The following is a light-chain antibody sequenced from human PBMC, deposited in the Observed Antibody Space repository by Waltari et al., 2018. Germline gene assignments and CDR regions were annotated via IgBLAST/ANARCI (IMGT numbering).Light chain of an antibody. CDR3: GTWDSSLSGAV. V-gene: IGLV1-51*02. J-gene: IGLJ7*01. CDR2: ENT. CDR1: SSNIGNNY. Sequence: QSVLTQPPSVSAAPGQRVTISCSGGSSNIGNNYVSWYRQFPGTAPKLLIYENTGRAPGIPGRFSGSKSGTSATLDITGLQAGDEADYYCGTWDSSLSGAVFGGGTHLTVL.